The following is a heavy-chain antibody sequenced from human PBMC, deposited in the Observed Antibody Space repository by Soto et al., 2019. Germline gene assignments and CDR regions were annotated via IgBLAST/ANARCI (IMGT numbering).Heavy chain of an antibody. D-gene: IGHD2-2*01. J-gene: IGHJ6*03. Sequence: LRLSCAASGFTFSTYAMSWVRQAPGKGLEWVSAISGSGGSTYYADSVKGRFTISRDNSNNTLYLQVNSLRAEDTALYYCAKALNCSSTSCYYYYYMDVWGKGTTVTVSS. CDR1: GFTFSTYA. V-gene: IGHV3-23*01. CDR2: ISGSGGST. CDR3: AKALNCSSTSCYYYYYMDV.